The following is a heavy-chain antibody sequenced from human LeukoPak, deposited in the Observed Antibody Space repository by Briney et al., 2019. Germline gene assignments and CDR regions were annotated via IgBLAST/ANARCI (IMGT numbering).Heavy chain of an antibody. J-gene: IGHJ4*02. Sequence: ASVKVSCKASGYTFTGYYMHWVRQAPGQGLVWMGWINPNSGGTNYAQKFQGRVTMTRDTSISTAYMELSRLRSDDTAVYYCARSYPSSSPAADYWGQGTLVTVSS. CDR1: GYTFTGYY. D-gene: IGHD6-6*01. CDR3: ARSYPSSSPAADY. V-gene: IGHV1-2*02. CDR2: INPNSGGT.